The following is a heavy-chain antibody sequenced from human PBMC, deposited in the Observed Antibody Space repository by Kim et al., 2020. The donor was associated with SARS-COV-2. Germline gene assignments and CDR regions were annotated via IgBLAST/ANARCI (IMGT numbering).Heavy chain of an antibody. Sequence: ASVKVSCKASGYTFTSYYMHWVRQAPGQGLEWMGIINPSGGSTSYAQKFQGRVTMTRDTSTSTVYRELSSLRSEDTAVYYCARDLRGSGYCSSTSCYSHYYYGMDVWGQGTTVTVSS. J-gene: IGHJ6*02. V-gene: IGHV1-46*01. CDR1: GYTFTSYY. CDR2: INPSGGST. CDR3: ARDLRGSGYCSSTSCYSHYYYGMDV. D-gene: IGHD2-2*01.